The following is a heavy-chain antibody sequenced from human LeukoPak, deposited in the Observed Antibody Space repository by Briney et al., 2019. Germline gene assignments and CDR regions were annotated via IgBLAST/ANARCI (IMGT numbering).Heavy chain of an antibody. CDR1: GGSFSGYY. Sequence: PSETLSLTCAVYGGSFSGYYWSWIRQPPGKGLEWIGEINHSGSTNYNPSLKSRVTISVDTSKNQFSLKLSSVTAPDTAVYYCARHSSSWPYFDFWGLGTLVTVSS. D-gene: IGHD6-13*01. CDR2: INHSGST. CDR3: ARHSSSWPYFDF. J-gene: IGHJ4*02. V-gene: IGHV4-34*01.